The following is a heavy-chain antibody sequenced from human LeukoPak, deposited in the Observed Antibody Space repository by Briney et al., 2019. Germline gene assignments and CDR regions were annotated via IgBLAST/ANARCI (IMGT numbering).Heavy chain of an antibody. CDR3: GREDMSVGFARLPIFNY. J-gene: IGHJ4*02. CDR1: GGSIGTYY. Sequence: SETLSLNCTVSGGSIGTYYWSWIRQSPRQGLEWLGNVYFSGSTNYNPSLKSRVTISVDTSNNQFSLKLTPVTDADTAVYYCGREDMSVGFARLPIFNYCGQGTLVTVSS. V-gene: IGHV4-59*01. D-gene: IGHD2-21*01. CDR2: VYFSGST.